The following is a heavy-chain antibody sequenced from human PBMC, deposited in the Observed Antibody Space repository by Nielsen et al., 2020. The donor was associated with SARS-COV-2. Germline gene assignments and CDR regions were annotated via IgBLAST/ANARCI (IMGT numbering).Heavy chain of an antibody. CDR2: IYYSGST. J-gene: IGHJ4*02. Sequence: SETLSLTCSVSGSSVTSYYWSWIRQPPGKGLEWIGYIYYSGSTNYNPSLKSRVTISVDTSKNQFSLKLSSVTAADTAVYYCARGYSSSYFDYWGQGTLVTVSS. V-gene: IGHV4-59*02. CDR3: ARGYSSSYFDY. CDR1: GSSVTSYY. D-gene: IGHD6-6*01.